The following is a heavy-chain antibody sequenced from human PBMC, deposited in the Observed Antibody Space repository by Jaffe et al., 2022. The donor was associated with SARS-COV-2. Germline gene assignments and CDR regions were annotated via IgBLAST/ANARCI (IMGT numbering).Heavy chain of an antibody. CDR3: ARGGVLMVYAYFDY. J-gene: IGHJ4*02. CDR1: GFTFSSYA. Sequence: QVQLVESGGGVVQPGRSLRLSCAASGFTFSSYAMHWVRQAPGKGLEWVAVISYDGSNKYYADSVKGRFTISRDNSKNTLYLQMNSLRAEDTAVYYCARGGVLMVYAYFDYWGQGTLVTVSS. D-gene: IGHD2-8*01. V-gene: IGHV3-30-3*01. CDR2: ISYDGSNK.